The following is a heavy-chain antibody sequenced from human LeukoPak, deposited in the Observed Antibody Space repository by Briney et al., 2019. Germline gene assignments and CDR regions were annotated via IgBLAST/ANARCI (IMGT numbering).Heavy chain of an antibody. Sequence: SETLSLTCTVSGGSISSSSYYWGWIRQPPGKGLEWIGSIYYSGSTYYNPSLKSRVTISVDTSKNQFSLKLSSVTAADTAVYYCARQAAAGYTFDYWGQGTLVTVSS. CDR1: GGSISSSSYY. V-gene: IGHV4-39*01. J-gene: IGHJ4*02. CDR2: IYYSGST. CDR3: ARQAAAGYTFDY. D-gene: IGHD6-13*01.